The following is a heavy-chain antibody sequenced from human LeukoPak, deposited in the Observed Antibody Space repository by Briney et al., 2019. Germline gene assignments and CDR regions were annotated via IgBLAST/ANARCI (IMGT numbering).Heavy chain of an antibody. CDR2: IYYSGST. CDR3: ARHKDYYYSYMDV. V-gene: IGHV4-39*01. Sequence: SETLSLTCSVSGDSISTSSYYWGWIRQPPGKGLEWIGTIYYSGSTYYNPSLTSRVTISVDTSKNQFSLKLSSVTAADTAVYYCARHKDYYYSYMDVWGKGTTVTISS. J-gene: IGHJ6*03. CDR1: GDSISTSSYY.